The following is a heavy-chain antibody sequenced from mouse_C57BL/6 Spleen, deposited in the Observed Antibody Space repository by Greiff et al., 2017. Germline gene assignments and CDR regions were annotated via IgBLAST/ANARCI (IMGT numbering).Heavy chain of an antibody. CDR1: GFTFSSYA. J-gene: IGHJ2*01. CDR3: ASNGNFSFGY. Sequence: EVKLMESGGGLVKPGGSLKLSCAASGFTFSSYAMSWVRQTPEKRLEWVATISDGGSYTYYPDNVKGRFTISRDNAKNNLYLQMSHLKSEDTAMYYGASNGNFSFGYWGQGTTLTVSS. V-gene: IGHV5-4*03. D-gene: IGHD4-1*01. CDR2: ISDGGSYT.